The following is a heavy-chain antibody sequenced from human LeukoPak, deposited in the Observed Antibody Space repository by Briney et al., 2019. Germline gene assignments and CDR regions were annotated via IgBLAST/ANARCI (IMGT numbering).Heavy chain of an antibody. CDR1: GFTFSDYY. J-gene: IGHJ3*02. CDR2: ISSNGITI. Sequence: SGGSLRLSCAASGFTFSDYYMAWIRQAPGKGLEWLSYISSNGITIYYADSVKGRFTISRDNAKNSLYLQMNSLRAEDTAVYYCARARLWFGELSPDAFDIWGQGTMVTVSS. D-gene: IGHD3-10*01. CDR3: ARARLWFGELSPDAFDI. V-gene: IGHV3-11*04.